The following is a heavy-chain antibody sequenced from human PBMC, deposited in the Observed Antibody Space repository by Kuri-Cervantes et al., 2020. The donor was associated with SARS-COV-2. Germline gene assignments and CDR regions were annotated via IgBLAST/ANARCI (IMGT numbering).Heavy chain of an antibody. CDR2: IYYSGST. CDR1: GGSISGHY. Sequence: SETLSLTCTVSGGSISGHYWSWIRQPPGKGLEWIGYIYYSGSTYYNPSLKSRVTISVDTSKNQFSLKLSSVTAADTAVYYCARAATVTTLGEWFDPWGQGTLVTVSS. CDR3: ARAATVTTLGEWFDP. D-gene: IGHD4-11*01. J-gene: IGHJ5*02. V-gene: IGHV4-59*08.